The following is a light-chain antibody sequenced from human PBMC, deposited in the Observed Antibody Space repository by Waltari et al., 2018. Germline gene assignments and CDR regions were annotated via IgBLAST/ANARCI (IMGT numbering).Light chain of an antibody. Sequence: QSALTQPPSPSGSPGPSITISCTGISTDLAGYDPVSWYQQHPGKAPQLLIYEATKRPSGVPDRFSGSKSDNTASLAVSGLQAEDEADYYCSSYAGGSSLMFGGGTKLTVL. J-gene: IGLJ3*02. CDR2: EAT. CDR3: SSYAGGSSLM. V-gene: IGLV2-8*01. CDR1: STDLAGYDP.